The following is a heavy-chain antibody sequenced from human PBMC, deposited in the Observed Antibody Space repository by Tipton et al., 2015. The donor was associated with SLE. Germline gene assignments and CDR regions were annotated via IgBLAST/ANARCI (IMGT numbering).Heavy chain of an antibody. CDR2: INHSGST. J-gene: IGHJ4*02. V-gene: IGHV4-34*01. Sequence: TLSLTCAVYGGSFSGYYWSWIRQPPGKGLEWIGEINHSGSTNYNPSLKSRVTISVDTSKNQFSLKLSSVTAADTAVYYCASSSRSRIAAASFDYWGQGTLVTVSS. D-gene: IGHD6-13*01. CDR1: GGSFSGYY. CDR3: ASSSRSRIAAASFDY.